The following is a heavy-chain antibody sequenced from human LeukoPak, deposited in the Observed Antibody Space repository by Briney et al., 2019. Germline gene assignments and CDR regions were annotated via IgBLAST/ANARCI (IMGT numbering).Heavy chain of an antibody. Sequence: SETLSLTCTVSGGSISSGGYSWSWIRQHPGKGLEWIGYIYYSGSTYYNPSLKSRVTISVDTSKNQFSLKLSSVTAADTAVYYCARHYDSSAYWYYFDYWGQGTLVTVSS. V-gene: IGHV4-31*03. J-gene: IGHJ4*02. D-gene: IGHD3-22*01. CDR1: GGSISSGGYS. CDR3: ARHYDSSAYWYYFDY. CDR2: IYYSGST.